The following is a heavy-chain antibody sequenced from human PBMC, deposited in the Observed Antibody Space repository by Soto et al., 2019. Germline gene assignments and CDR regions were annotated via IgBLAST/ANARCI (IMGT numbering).Heavy chain of an antibody. D-gene: IGHD3-10*01. J-gene: IGHJ4*02. Sequence: QVQLQESGPGLVKPSQTLSLTCTVSGGSISSGGYYWSWIRPHQGQGLVWIGYLYYSGSTYYNPSLQSRVTVSVDPSKNQFSLKLSSVTAADTAVYYCARGVLPSLGYWGQGTLVTVSS. CDR3: ARGVLPSLGY. V-gene: IGHV4-31*03. CDR1: GGSISSGGYY. CDR2: LYYSGST.